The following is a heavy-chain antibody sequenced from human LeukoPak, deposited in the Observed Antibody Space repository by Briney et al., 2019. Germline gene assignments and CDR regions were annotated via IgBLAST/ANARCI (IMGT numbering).Heavy chain of an antibody. J-gene: IGHJ4*02. CDR2: IKQDGSEK. CDR1: GFTFSSYW. D-gene: IGHD3-22*01. CDR3: ARDSNYDSSGYSYGEGLDY. V-gene: IGHV3-7*01. Sequence: GGSLRLSCAASGFTFSSYWMSWVRQAPGKGLEWVANIKQDGSEKFYVDSVKGRLTISRDNAKNSLSLQMNSLRAEDTAVYYCARDSNYDSSGYSYGEGLDYWGQGTLVTVSS.